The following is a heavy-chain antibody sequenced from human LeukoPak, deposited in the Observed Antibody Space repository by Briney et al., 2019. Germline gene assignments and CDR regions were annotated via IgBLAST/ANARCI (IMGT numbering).Heavy chain of an antibody. CDR1: GFTFSSYA. CDR3: ARLPPPYGDFI. CDR2: ISYDGSNK. Sequence: SGGSLRLSCAASGFTFSSYAMHWVRQAPGKGLEWVAVISYDGSNKYYADSVKGRFTISRDNSKNTLYLQMNSLRAEDTAVYYCARLPPPYGDFIWGQGTMVTVSS. D-gene: IGHD4-17*01. J-gene: IGHJ3*02. V-gene: IGHV3-30-3*01.